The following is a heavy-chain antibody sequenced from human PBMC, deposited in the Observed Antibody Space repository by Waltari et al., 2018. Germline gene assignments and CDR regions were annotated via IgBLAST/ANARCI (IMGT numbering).Heavy chain of an antibody. CDR1: GYPFTRYD. J-gene: IGHJ6*02. Sequence: QVQLVQSGAAVTTPGASVKVSCKASGYPFTRYDINWVRPATGQGLEWMGWMNPNSGNTGYAQKFQGRVTMTRNTAISTAYMELSSLRSEDTAVYYCASGPGSYYYYYYGMDVWGQGTTVTVSS. CDR3: ASGPGSYYYYYYGMDV. D-gene: IGHD3-10*01. V-gene: IGHV1-8*01. CDR2: MNPNSGNT.